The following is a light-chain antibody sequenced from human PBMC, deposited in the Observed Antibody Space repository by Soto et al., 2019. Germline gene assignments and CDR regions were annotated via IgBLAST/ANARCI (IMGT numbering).Light chain of an antibody. V-gene: IGKV3-15*01. CDR3: QHYNNWLGT. CDR2: GAS. CDR1: QAISSN. J-gene: IGKJ4*01. Sequence: EIVMTQSPATLSVSRGERATLSCRANQAISSNLAWYQQEPGQAPRPLIYGASTRATGIPDRFSGSGSGTEFILTISSLQSEDFAVYYCQHYNNWLGTFGGGTKVDIK.